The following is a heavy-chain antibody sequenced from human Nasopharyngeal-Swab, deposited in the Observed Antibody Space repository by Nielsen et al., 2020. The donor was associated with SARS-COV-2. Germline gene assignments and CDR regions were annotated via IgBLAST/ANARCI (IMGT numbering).Heavy chain of an antibody. V-gene: IGHV4-4*07. Sequence: SETLSLTCTVSGGSISSYYWSWIRQPAGKGLEWIGRIYTSGSTNYNPSLKSRVTMSVDTSKNQFSLKLSSMTAADTAVYYCARDEEMATTDYGMDVWGQGTTVTVSS. CDR3: ARDEEMATTDYGMDV. CDR2: IYTSGST. CDR1: GGSISSYY. D-gene: IGHD5-24*01. J-gene: IGHJ6*02.